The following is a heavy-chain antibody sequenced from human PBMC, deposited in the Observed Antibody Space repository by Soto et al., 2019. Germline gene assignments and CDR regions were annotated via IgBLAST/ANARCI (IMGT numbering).Heavy chain of an antibody. CDR3: ARDLIMSPIPCGGDCYPNWFDP. D-gene: IGHD2-21*02. CDR2: ISYDGSNK. V-gene: IGHV3-30-3*01. CDR1: GFTFSSYA. Sequence: VGSLRLSCAASGFTFSSYAMHWVRQAPGKGLEWVAVISYDGSNKYYADSVKGRFTISRDNSKNTLYLQMNSLRSEDTAVYYCARDLIMSPIPCGGDCYPNWFDPWGQGTLVTVSS. J-gene: IGHJ5*02.